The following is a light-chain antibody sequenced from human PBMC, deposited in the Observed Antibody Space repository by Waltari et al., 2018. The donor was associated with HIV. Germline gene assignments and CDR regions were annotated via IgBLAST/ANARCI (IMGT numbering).Light chain of an antibody. CDR2: RTS. CDR1: QNIDNW. V-gene: IGKV1-5*03. Sequence: DIQMPQSPSNLSASVGDTVVITCRASQNIDNWLAWYHQKPGRAPKLLVSRTSILESGVSARFSGSGSGTEFTLTIRSLQADDVGTYYCQQYSTHYGFGPGT. CDR3: QQYSTHYG. J-gene: IGKJ2*01.